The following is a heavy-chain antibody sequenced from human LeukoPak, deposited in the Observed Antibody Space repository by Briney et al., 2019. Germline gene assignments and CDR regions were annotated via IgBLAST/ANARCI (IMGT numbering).Heavy chain of an antibody. J-gene: IGHJ4*02. D-gene: IGHD2-21*01. CDR1: GYTFTSYG. CDR2: ISAYNGNT. Sequence: GASVKVSCKASGYTFTSYGISWVRQAPGQGLEWMGWISAYNGNTNYGQKLQGRVTMTTDTSTSTAYMELRSLRSDDTAVYYCARDGRPRSVVVPADYWGQGTLVTVSS. CDR3: ARDGRPRSVVVPADY. V-gene: IGHV1-18*01.